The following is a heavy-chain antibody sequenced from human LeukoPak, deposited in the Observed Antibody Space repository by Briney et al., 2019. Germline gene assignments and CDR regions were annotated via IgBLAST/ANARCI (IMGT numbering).Heavy chain of an antibody. D-gene: IGHD2-2*01. Sequence: GSLRLSCAASGFTVSNNFMSWVRQAPGKGLEWVSVIYGGGSTYYADSVKGRFIISRDTSKNTLYLQMNSLRAEDTAVYYCARQAPCSSISCPLDYWGQGTLVTVSS. CDR2: IYGGGST. CDR1: GFTVSNNF. CDR3: ARQAPCSSISCPLDY. J-gene: IGHJ4*02. V-gene: IGHV3-53*01.